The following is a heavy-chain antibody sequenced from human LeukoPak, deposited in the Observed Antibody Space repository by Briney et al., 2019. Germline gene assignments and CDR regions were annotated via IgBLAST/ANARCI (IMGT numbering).Heavy chain of an antibody. Sequence: RAGGSLRLSCAASGFTVSSNYMSWVRQAPGKGLEWVSVIYSGGSTYYADSVKGRFTISRDNSKNTLYLQMNSLRAEDTAVYYCARSPPSVWLDYWGQGTLVTVSS. CDR1: GFTVSSNY. CDR2: IYSGGST. D-gene: IGHD3-10*01. J-gene: IGHJ4*02. V-gene: IGHV3-53*01. CDR3: ARSPPSVWLDY.